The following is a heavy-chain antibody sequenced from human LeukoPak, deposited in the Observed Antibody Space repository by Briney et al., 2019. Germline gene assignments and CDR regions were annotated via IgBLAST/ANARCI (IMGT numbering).Heavy chain of an antibody. CDR2: VSYDGYNK. CDR1: GFSFSIYA. J-gene: IGHJ4*02. V-gene: IGHV3-30*04. D-gene: IGHD4/OR15-4a*01. CDR3: ARGKLTQIDY. Sequence: PGRSLRLSCAASGFSFSIYAMHWVRQAPGKGLEWVTVVSYDGYNKYYADSVKGRFTLSRDNSKNTLYLQMNSLRAEDTAVYFCARGKLTQIDYWGQVTLVTVSS.